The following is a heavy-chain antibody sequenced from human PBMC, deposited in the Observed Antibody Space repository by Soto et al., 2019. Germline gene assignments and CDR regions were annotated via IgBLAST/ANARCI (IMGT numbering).Heavy chain of an antibody. Sequence: QLQLQESGSGLVKPSQTLSLTCAVSGGSISSGGYSWSWIRQPPGKGLEWIGYIYHSGSTYYNPSLKSRATISVDRSKNQFSLKLSSVTAADTAVYYCARENISYGDYRVRWFDPWGQGTLVTVSS. CDR3: ARENISYGDYRVRWFDP. V-gene: IGHV4-30-2*01. J-gene: IGHJ5*02. CDR2: IYHSGST. D-gene: IGHD4-17*01. CDR1: GGSISSGGYS.